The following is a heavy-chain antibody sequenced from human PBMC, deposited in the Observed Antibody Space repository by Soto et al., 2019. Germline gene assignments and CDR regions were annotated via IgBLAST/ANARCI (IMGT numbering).Heavy chain of an antibody. J-gene: IGHJ6*02. CDR3: ARGDREDIAVVVGVRPGEYGVDV. CDR1: GFTFRSYA. V-gene: IGHV3-30-3*01. D-gene: IGHD2-15*01. CDR2: ISYDGSNK. Sequence: QVQLVESGGGVVQPGRSLRLSCAASGFTFRSYAMHWVRQAPGKGLECVAVISYDGSNKFYRDYVKGPFTSSRDNSNNTLYLQINSLTYEDTAVYYCARGDREDIAVVVGVRPGEYGVDVWGQGTTVTVSS.